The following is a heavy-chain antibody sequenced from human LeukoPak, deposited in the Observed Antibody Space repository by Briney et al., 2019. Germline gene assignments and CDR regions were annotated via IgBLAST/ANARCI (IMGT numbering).Heavy chain of an antibody. CDR1: GGSISSGSYY. J-gene: IGHJ3*02. V-gene: IGHV4-61*10. D-gene: IGHD3-3*01. CDR3: ASRKIRFLASRGAFDI. CDR2: INHSGST. Sequence: NPSETLSLTCTVSGGSISSGSYYWSWIRQPAGKGLEWIGEINHSGSTNYNPSLKSRVTISVDTSKNQFSLKLSSVTAADTAVYYCASRKIRFLASRGAFDIWGQGTMVTVSS.